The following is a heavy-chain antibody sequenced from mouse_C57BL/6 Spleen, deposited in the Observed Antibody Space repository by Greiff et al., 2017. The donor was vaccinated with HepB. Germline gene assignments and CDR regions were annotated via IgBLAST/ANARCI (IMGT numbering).Heavy chain of an antibody. CDR2: IYPSDSET. D-gene: IGHD3-3*01. CDR1: GYTFTSYW. J-gene: IGHJ2*01. Sequence: QVRLQQPGAELVRPGSSVKLSCKASGYTFTSYWMDWVKQRPGQGLEWIGNIYPSDSETHYNQKFKDKATLTVDKSSSTAYMQLSSLTSEDSAVYYCARWGLYYFDYWGQGTTLTVSS. CDR3: ARWGLYYFDY. V-gene: IGHV1-61*01.